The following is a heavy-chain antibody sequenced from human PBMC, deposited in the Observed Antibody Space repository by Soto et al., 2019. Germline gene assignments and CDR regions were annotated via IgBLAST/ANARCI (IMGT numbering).Heavy chain of an antibody. V-gene: IGHV4-4*02. J-gene: IGHJ6*02. CDR3: ARRGIIPVVVAATDYYYYGMDV. Sequence: SETLSLTCAVSGGSISSSNWWSWVRQPPGKGLEWIGEIYHSGSTNYNPSLKSRVTISVDKSKNQFSLKLSSVTAADTAVYYCARRGIIPVVVAATDYYYYGMDVWGQGTTVTVSS. CDR1: GGSISSSNW. CDR2: IYHSGST. D-gene: IGHD2-15*01.